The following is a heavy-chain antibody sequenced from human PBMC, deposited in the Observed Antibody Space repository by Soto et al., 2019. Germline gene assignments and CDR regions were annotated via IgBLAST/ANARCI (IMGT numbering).Heavy chain of an antibody. V-gene: IGHV3-72*01. CDR2: TRNKAKKYTT. D-gene: IGHD6-13*01. J-gene: IGHJ3*02. CDR1: GFKISDHY. Sequence: GGSLRLSCVASGFKISDHYMDWVRQAPGKGLEWVGRTRNKAKKYTTEYAASVKGRFTVSRDESKNSLYLQMNSLKSEDTALYYGARISAAVSNAFDIWGQGTMVTVSS. CDR3: ARISAAVSNAFDI.